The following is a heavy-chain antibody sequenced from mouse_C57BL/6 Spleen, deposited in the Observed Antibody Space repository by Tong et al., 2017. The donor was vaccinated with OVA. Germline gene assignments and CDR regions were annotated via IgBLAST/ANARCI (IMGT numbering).Heavy chain of an antibody. CDR1: GYTFTDYN. Sequence: EVQLQESGPELVKPGASVKIPCKASGYTFTDYNMDWVKQSHGKSLEWIGDINPNNGGTIYNQKFKGKATLTVDKSSSTAYMELRSLTSEDTAVYYCATTVVDHWYFDVWGTGTTVTVSS. V-gene: IGHV1-18*01. D-gene: IGHD1-1*01. CDR2: INPNNGGT. CDR3: ATTVVDHWYFDV. J-gene: IGHJ1*03.